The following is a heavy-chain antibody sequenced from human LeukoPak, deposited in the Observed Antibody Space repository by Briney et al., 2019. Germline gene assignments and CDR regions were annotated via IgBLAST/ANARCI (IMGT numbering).Heavy chain of an antibody. CDR3: ARQSYYGSGTHFDY. V-gene: IGHV4-59*01. D-gene: IGHD3-10*01. J-gene: IGHJ4*02. CDR1: GGSISSYY. CDR2: IYYSGST. Sequence: SETLSLTCTVSGGSISSYYWSWIRQPPGKGLEWIGYIYYSGSTNYNPSLKSRVTISVDTSKNQFSLKLSSVTAADTAVYYCARQSYYGSGTHFDYWGQGTLVTVSS.